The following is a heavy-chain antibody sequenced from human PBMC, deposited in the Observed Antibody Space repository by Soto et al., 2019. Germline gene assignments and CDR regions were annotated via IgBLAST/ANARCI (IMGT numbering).Heavy chain of an antibody. CDR2: IYWDDVE. CDR1: GFSLNTRGVG. V-gene: IGHV2-5*02. CDR3: VRRAFGRENYHAFDL. Sequence: QTTLKESGPTLVKSTQTLKLTCAFSGFSLNTRGVGVGWIRQPPGKALEWLALIYWDDVERYSPSLKSRLTITKDTSTSQVVLHMTNMDPVHTATYFCVRRAFGRENYHAFDLWGPGTLVTVSS. J-gene: IGHJ4*02. D-gene: IGHD3-16*02.